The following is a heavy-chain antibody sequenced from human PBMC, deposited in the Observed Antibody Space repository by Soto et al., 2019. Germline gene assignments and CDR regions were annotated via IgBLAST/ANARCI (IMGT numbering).Heavy chain of an antibody. D-gene: IGHD3-22*01. CDR3: AAATQYFFDSNGYPTGPHVAPDI. V-gene: IGHV4-59*12. Sequence: SETLSLTCTISGGPMSNYYCSWFRQPPGQGLEWIGYMGYNGYTSYNPSLRSRVIISLDTSENQFSLKVSSVTAADTAVYYCAAATQYFFDSNGYPTGPHVAPDIWVLGTMVT. J-gene: IGHJ3*02. CDR2: MGYNGYT. CDR1: GGPMSNYY.